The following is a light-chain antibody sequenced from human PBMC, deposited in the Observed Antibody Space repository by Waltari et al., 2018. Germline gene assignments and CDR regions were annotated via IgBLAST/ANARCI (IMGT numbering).Light chain of an antibody. J-gene: IGKJ4*01. Sequence: DIVMTQSPESLAVSLGESATINCKSSESVLYSPNNKNHLAWYQQKPGQPPKLLIYWASTRKSGVPDRFSGSGSETDFTLTVSSLQAEDVALYYCQQYYNTPLTFGGGTKVEIK. V-gene: IGKV4-1*01. CDR3: QQYYNTPLT. CDR2: WAS. CDR1: ESVLYSPNNKNH.